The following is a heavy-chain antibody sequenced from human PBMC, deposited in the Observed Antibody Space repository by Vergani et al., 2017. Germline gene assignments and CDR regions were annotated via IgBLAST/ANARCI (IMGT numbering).Heavy chain of an antibody. V-gene: IGHV4-38-2*02. CDR1: GYSISSGYY. CDR2: IHYSGST. J-gene: IGHJ4*02. CDR3: ARAAMVTVFDY. D-gene: IGHD5-18*01. Sequence: QVQLQESGPGLVTPSETLSLTCTVSGYSISSGYYWCWIRQPPGKGLEWIGSIHYSGSTYYNPSLTSRVTIPVDTSKNQFSLKLSSVTAADTAVYYCARAAMVTVFDYWGQGTLVTVAS.